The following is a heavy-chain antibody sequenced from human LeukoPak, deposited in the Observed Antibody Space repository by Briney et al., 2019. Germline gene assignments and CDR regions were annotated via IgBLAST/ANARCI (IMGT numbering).Heavy chain of an antibody. CDR1: GGSISSYY. CDR3: ARGGYYGSGSDDAFDI. J-gene: IGHJ3*02. CDR2: IFYRGST. D-gene: IGHD3-10*01. V-gene: IGHV4-59*01. Sequence: SETLSLTCNVSGGSISSYYWSWIRQPPGKRLEWIGYIFYRGSTNYNPSLKSRVAISEDTSKNQFSLNLSSVTAADTAVYYCARGGYYGSGSDDAFDIWGQGTMVTVSS.